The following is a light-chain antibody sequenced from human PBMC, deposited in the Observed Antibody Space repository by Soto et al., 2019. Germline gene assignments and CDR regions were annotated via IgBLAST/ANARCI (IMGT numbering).Light chain of an antibody. Sequence: DIQMTQSPSSLSASVGDRVTITCRASQSISSYLNWYQQKPGKAPKLLIYAASSLQSGVPSRFSGSGSGTDFTLTISSLQPEDFVTYYCQQSYISPSTFGQGTKVEIK. CDR3: QQSYISPST. J-gene: IGKJ1*01. V-gene: IGKV1-39*01. CDR1: QSISSY. CDR2: AAS.